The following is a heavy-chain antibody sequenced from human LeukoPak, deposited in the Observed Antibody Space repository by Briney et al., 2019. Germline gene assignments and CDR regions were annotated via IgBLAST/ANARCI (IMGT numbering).Heavy chain of an antibody. CDR3: AGASSSWTSSYFDY. CDR1: GGSISSSSYY. J-gene: IGHJ4*02. V-gene: IGHV4-61*02. CDR2: IYTSGST. D-gene: IGHD6-13*01. Sequence: SETLSLTCTVSGGSISSSSYYWSWIRQPAGKGLEWIGRIYTSGSTNYNPSLKSRVTLSVDTSKNQFSLRLSSVTAADTAVYYCAGASSSWTSSYFDYWGQGTLVTVSS.